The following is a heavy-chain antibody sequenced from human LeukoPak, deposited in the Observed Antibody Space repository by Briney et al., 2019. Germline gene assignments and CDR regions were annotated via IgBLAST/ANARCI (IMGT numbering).Heavy chain of an antibody. D-gene: IGHD3-3*01. CDR1: GYTFTGYY. V-gene: IGHV1-2*02. CDR3: ARVITISGGESGYFDY. Sequence: ASVKVSCKASGYTFTGYYMHWVRQAPGQGLEWMGWFNPNSGGTNYAQKFQGRVTMTRDTSISTAYMELSRLRSDDTAVYYCARVITISGGESGYFDYWGQGTLVTVSS. CDR2: FNPNSGGT. J-gene: IGHJ4*02.